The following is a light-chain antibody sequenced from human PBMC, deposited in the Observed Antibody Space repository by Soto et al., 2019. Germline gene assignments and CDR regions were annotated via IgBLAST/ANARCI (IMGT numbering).Light chain of an antibody. CDR1: QAIYNY. Sequence: DIQVTQSPSAMSASVGDRVTITCRASQAIYNYLAWDQQKSGKVLTLLISAASTLQSGVPARFSGSGSGTDFTLTISSLQPEDAATYYCQKFSAVPTFGGGTKVAI. V-gene: IGKV1-27*01. J-gene: IGKJ4*01. CDR3: QKFSAVPT. CDR2: AAS.